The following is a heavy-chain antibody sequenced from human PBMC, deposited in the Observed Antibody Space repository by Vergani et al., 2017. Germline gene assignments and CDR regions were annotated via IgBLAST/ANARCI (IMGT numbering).Heavy chain of an antibody. D-gene: IGHD3-10*01. J-gene: IGHJ5*02. Sequence: EVQLVESGGGLVKPGRSLRLSCTASGFTFGDYAMSWFRQAPGKGLEWVGFIRSKAYGGTTEYASSVKGRFTISRDDSKSIAYLQMDSLKTEDTAVYYCTGGYGSGRNWFDRWGQGTLVTVSS. CDR3: TGGYGSGRNWFDR. V-gene: IGHV3-49*05. CDR2: IRSKAYGGTT. CDR1: GFTFGDYA.